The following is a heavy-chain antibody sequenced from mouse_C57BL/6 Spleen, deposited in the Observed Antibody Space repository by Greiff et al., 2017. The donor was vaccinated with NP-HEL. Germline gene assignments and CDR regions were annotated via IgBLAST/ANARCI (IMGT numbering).Heavy chain of an antibody. J-gene: IGHJ3*01. CDR1: GYAFSSYW. Sequence: QVQLKQSGAELVKPGASVKISCKASGYAFSSYWMNWVKQRPGKGLEWIGKIYPGDGDTNYNGKFKGKATLTADKSSSTAYMRLSSLTSEDSAVYFCARGRYDYEGFAYWGQGTLVTVSA. CDR2: IYPGDGDT. D-gene: IGHD2-4*01. CDR3: ARGRYDYEGFAY. V-gene: IGHV1-80*01.